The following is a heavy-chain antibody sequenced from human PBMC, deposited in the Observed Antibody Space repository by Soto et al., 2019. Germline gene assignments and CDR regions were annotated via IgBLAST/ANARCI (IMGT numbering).Heavy chain of an antibody. D-gene: IGHD3-3*01. CDR2: IVVGSGNT. J-gene: IGHJ4*02. V-gene: IGHV1-58*01. CDR1: GFTFTSSA. Sequence: GASVKVSCKASGFTFTSSAVQWVRQARGQRLEWIGWIVVGSGNTNYAQKFQERVTITRDMSTSTAYMELSSLRAEDTAVYYCAKEQYYDFWSGYNYYFDYWGQGTLVTVSS. CDR3: AKEQYYDFWSGYNYYFDY.